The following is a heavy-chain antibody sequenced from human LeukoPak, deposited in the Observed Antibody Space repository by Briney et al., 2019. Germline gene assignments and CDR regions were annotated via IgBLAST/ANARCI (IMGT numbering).Heavy chain of an antibody. J-gene: IGHJ4*02. D-gene: IGHD1-1*01. CDR2: ISGYQGST. CDR1: GYTFTNYG. V-gene: IGHV1-18*01. CDR3: ARSGLGTFTAGPFNY. Sequence: ASVKLSCKASGYTFTNYGITWVRQAPGQGLEWMGWISGYQGSTKYAQNFQGRVTMTIDTSTSTAYMHLRSLRSDDTAIYFCARSGLGTFTAGPFNYWGQGTLVAVSS.